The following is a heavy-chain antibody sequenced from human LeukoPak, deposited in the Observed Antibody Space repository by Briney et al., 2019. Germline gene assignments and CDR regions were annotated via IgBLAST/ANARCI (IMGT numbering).Heavy chain of an antibody. CDR2: ISSSSSYI. CDR3: ARDQSGAFDY. D-gene: IGHD7-27*01. V-gene: IGHV3-21*01. J-gene: IGHJ4*02. CDR1: GFTFSSYS. Sequence: GGSLRLSCAASGFTFSSYSMTWVRQAPGKGLEWVSSISSSSSYIYYADSVKGRFTISRDNAKNSLYLQMNSLRAEDTAVYYCARDQSGAFDYWGQGTLVTVSS.